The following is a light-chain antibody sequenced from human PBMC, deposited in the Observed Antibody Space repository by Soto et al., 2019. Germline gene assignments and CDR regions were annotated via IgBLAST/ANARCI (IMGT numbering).Light chain of an antibody. CDR1: RGHSSYA. J-gene: IGLJ3*02. V-gene: IGLV4-69*01. CDR3: QTWGTGIQV. Sequence: QLVLTQSPSASASLGASVKLTCTLSRGHSSYAIAWHQQQPEKGPRYLMNLNSDGSHSKGDGIPDRFSGSSSGAVRYLTISSLQSEDEADYYCQTWGTGIQVFGGGTKVTVL. CDR2: LNSDGSH.